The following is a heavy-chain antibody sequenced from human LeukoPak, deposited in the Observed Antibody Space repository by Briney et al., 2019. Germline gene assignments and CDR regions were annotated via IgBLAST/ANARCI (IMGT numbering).Heavy chain of an antibody. V-gene: IGHV3-30*18. CDR1: GFTFSSYG. Sequence: GRSLGLSCAASGFTFSSYGMHWVRQAPGKGLEWVAVISYDGSNKYYADSVKGRFTISRDNSKNTLYLQMNSLRAEDTAVYYCAKDPFDYWGQGTLVTVSS. J-gene: IGHJ4*02. CDR2: ISYDGSNK. CDR3: AKDPFDY.